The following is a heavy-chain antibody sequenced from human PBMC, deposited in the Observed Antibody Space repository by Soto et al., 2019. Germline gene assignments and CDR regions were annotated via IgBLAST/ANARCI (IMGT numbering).Heavy chain of an antibody. CDR3: ARGGRGFLGGGAPSVFDM. J-gene: IGHJ3*02. CDR2: INHSGST. V-gene: IGHV4-34*01. CDR1: GGSLSGYY. Sequence: PSETLSLTCAVYGGSLSGYYWSWIRQSPGKGLEWIGEINHSGSTNYNPSLKSRVTISVDTSKNQFSLKLSSVTAADTAVYYCARGGRGFLGGGAPSVFDMGGKGTLATVS. D-gene: IGHD2-21*01.